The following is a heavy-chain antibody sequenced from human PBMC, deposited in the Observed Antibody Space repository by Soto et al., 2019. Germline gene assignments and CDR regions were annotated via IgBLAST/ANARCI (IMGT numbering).Heavy chain of an antibody. D-gene: IGHD3-10*01. Sequence: EVPLVESGGGLVQPGGSLRLSCAASGFIFSGYWMTWVRQAPGKGLEWVANINEDGCERDYVDSVKGRFTISRDNANSSLYLQMNSLRGEDTAVYYCARVSSIGGSGSRYRCLDSWGQGTLVTFSS. CDR3: ARVSSIGGSGSRYRCLDS. V-gene: IGHV3-7*01. CDR2: INEDGCER. J-gene: IGHJ5*01. CDR1: GFIFSGYW.